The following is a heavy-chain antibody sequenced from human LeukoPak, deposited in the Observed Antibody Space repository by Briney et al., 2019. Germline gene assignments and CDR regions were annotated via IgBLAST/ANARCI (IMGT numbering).Heavy chain of an antibody. CDR1: GFTFNMSP. D-gene: IGHD3-16*01. CDR2: IRDDSDGT. Sequence: GGSLRLSCAASGFTFNMSPMNWVRQAPGKGLEWISNIRDDSDGTTYADSVKGRFTISRDNAKNSLYLQINSLRAEDTAVYYCVKDLNWAFDYWGQGTLVTVSS. V-gene: IGHV3-48*01. J-gene: IGHJ4*02. CDR3: VKDLNWAFDY.